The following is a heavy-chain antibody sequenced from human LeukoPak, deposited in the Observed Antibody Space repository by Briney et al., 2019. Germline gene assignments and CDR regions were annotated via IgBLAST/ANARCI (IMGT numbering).Heavy chain of an antibody. D-gene: IGHD2-2*01. Sequence: GGSLRLSCAASGFTFSNSAMNWVRQAPGRGLEWVSVISGTGGYTHYADFVRGQFTISRDNSKNTVYLQMNSLRADDSAVYYCAKGPLESSNYYYGFWGQGTMVTVSS. J-gene: IGHJ4*02. CDR1: GFTFSNSA. V-gene: IGHV3-23*01. CDR3: AKGPLESSNYYYGF. CDR2: ISGTGGYT.